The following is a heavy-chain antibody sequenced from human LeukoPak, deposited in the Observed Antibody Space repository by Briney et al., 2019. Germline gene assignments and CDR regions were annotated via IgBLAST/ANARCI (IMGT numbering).Heavy chain of an antibody. V-gene: IGHV3-11*01. J-gene: IGHJ4*02. CDR2: ISSSGSTI. CDR1: GSTFSDYY. D-gene: IGHD2/OR15-2a*01. Sequence: GGSLRLSCAASGSTFSDYYMSWIRQAPGKGLEWVSYISSSGSTIYYADSVKGRFTISRDNAKNSLYLQMNSLRAEDTAVYYCARIYRKYYFDYWGQGTLVTVSS. CDR3: ARIYRKYYFDY.